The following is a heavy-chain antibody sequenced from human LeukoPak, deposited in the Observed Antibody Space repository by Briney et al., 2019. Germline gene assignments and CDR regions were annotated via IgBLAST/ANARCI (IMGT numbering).Heavy chain of an antibody. CDR3: ARADYGDGTYYFDY. D-gene: IGHD4-17*01. V-gene: IGHV4-38-2*02. J-gene: IGHJ4*02. CDR1: GYSISSGYY. CDR2: IYHSGST. Sequence: SETLSLTCTVSGYSISSGYYWGWIRQPPGKGLEWIGSIYHSGSTYYNPSLKSRVTISVDTSKNQFSLKLNSVTAADTAFYYCARADYGDGTYYFDYWGQGTLVTVSS.